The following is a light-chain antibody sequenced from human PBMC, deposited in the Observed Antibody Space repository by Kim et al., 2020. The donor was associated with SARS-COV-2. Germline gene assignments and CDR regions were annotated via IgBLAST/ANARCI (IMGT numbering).Light chain of an antibody. CDR3: QQYNSYLLT. V-gene: IGKV1-5*03. Sequence: DIQMTQSPSTLSASVGDRVTITCRASQSISSWLAWYQQKPGKAPKLLIYKASSLESGVPSRFSGSGSGTEFTLTISSLQPDDFASYYCQQYNSYLLTFGGGTKVDIK. CDR2: KAS. J-gene: IGKJ4*01. CDR1: QSISSW.